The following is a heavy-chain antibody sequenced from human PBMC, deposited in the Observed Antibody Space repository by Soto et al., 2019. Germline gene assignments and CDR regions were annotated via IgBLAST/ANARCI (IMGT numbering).Heavy chain of an antibody. CDR1: GFTFDDYA. Sequence: EVQLVESGGGLVQPGRSLRLSCAASGFTFDDYAMHWVRQAPGKGLEWVSGISWNSGSIGYADSVKGRFTISRDSAKNSLYLQMNSLRAEDTALYYCAKDIAQIAPTGASYYYYGMDVWGQGTTVTVSS. D-gene: IGHD7-27*01. CDR2: ISWNSGSI. CDR3: AKDIAQIAPTGASYYYYGMDV. J-gene: IGHJ6*02. V-gene: IGHV3-9*01.